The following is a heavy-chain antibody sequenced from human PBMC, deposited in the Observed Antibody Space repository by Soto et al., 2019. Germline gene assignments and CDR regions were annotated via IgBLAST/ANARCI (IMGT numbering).Heavy chain of an antibody. V-gene: IGHV4-59*06. Sequence: PSETLSLTCTVSGGSISGYYWSWIRQPPGKGLEWIGYIYYSGSTYYNPSLKSRVTISVDTSKNQFSLKLSSVTAADTAVYYCARAHCGGDCYTSYNWFDPWGQGTLVTVSS. D-gene: IGHD2-21*02. CDR1: GGSISGYY. CDR3: ARAHCGGDCYTSYNWFDP. J-gene: IGHJ5*02. CDR2: IYYSGST.